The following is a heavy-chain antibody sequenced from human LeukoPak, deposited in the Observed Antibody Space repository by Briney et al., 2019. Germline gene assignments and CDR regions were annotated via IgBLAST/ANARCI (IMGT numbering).Heavy chain of an antibody. Sequence: GGSLRLSCAASGFTFSGSAMHWVRQASGKGLEWVGRIRSKANSYATAYAASVKGSFNISRDDSKNTAYLQMNSLKTEDTSVYYCTAKGIAVADSYDYWGQRTLVTVSS. CDR1: GFTFSGSA. J-gene: IGHJ4*02. V-gene: IGHV3-73*01. CDR2: IRSKANSYAT. CDR3: TAKGIAVADSYDY. D-gene: IGHD6-19*01.